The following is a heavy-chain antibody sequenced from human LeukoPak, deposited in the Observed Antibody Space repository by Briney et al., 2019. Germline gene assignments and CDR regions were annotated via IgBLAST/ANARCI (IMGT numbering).Heavy chain of an antibody. CDR3: ARDTYYDLWSGSRGDCFDY. D-gene: IGHD3-3*01. Sequence: KPGGSLRLSCAASRFTFSDYYMSWIRQAPGKGLESVSYISSSGSTIYYADSVKGRFTISRDNAKNSLYLQMNSLRAEDTAVYCCARDTYYDLWSGSRGDCFDYWGQGTLVTVSS. CDR2: ISSSGSTI. V-gene: IGHV3-11*04. J-gene: IGHJ4*02. CDR1: RFTFSDYY.